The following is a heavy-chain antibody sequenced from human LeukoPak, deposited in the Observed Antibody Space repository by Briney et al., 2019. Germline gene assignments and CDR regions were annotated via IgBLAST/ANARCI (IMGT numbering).Heavy chain of an antibody. Sequence: ASVKVSCKASGYTFTSYLMHWVRQAPGQGLEWMGWINPNSGGTNYAQKFQGRVIMTRDTSISTAYIELSRPRSDDTAVYYRARDLDGSSGCDYWGQGTLVTVSS. CDR2: INPNSGGT. V-gene: IGHV1-2*02. CDR1: GYTFTSYL. J-gene: IGHJ4*02. D-gene: IGHD6-13*01. CDR3: ARDLDGSSGCDY.